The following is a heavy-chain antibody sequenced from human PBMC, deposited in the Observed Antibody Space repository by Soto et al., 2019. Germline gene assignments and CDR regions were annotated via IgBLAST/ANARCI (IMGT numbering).Heavy chain of an antibody. CDR1: GGSISSGGYY. CDR3: ARSVDP. V-gene: IGHV4-31*03. CDR2: IYYSGRT. Sequence: QVQLQESGPGLVKPSQTLSLTCTVSGGSISSGGYYWSWIRQHPGKGLEWIGYIYYSGRTYYNPSPXRXXTISVDASKNQFSLKLSSVTAADTAVYYCARSVDPWGQGTLVTVS. J-gene: IGHJ5*02.